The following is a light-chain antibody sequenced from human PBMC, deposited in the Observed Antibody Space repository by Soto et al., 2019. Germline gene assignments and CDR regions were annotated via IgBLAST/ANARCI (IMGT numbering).Light chain of an antibody. CDR1: QSVGTN. CDR2: DTS. CDR3: HQRNK. Sequence: VMTQSPATLSVSPGERATLSCRASQSVGTNLAWYQQKRGQPPRLLIYDTSNRVTGIPARFSGSRSGTDFTLTISSLEPEDFAVYFCHQRNKFGQGTKVDIK. V-gene: IGKV3-11*01. J-gene: IGKJ1*01.